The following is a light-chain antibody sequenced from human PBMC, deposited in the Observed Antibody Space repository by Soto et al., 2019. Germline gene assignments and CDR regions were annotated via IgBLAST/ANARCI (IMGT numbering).Light chain of an antibody. Sequence: EIVLTQSPGTLSLSPGERATLSCRASQSVSSSYLAWYQQKPGQAPRLLIYGASSRATGIPDRFSGSGSGTDFTLSISRLEPRDFAVYYCQQYGSSSTFGQGTKLEIK. CDR3: QQYGSSST. CDR2: GAS. CDR1: QSVSSSY. J-gene: IGKJ2*02. V-gene: IGKV3-20*01.